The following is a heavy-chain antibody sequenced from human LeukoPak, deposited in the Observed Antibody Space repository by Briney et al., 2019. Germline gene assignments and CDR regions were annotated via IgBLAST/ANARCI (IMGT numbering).Heavy chain of an antibody. CDR3: AKDPVDYDFWSGYLPQGYDY. V-gene: IGHV3-23*01. D-gene: IGHD3-3*01. CDR1: GFTFSSYA. J-gene: IGHJ4*02. Sequence: GGSLRLSCAASGFTFSSYAMSWVRQAPGKGLEWVSAISGSGGSTYYADSVKGRFTISRDNSKNTLYLQMNSLRAEDTAVYYCAKDPVDYDFWSGYLPQGYDYWGQGTLVTVSS. CDR2: ISGSGGST.